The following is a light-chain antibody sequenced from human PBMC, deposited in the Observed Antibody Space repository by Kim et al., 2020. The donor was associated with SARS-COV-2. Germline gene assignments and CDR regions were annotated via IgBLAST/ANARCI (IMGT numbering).Light chain of an antibody. CDR1: QDVSTW. V-gene: IGKV1-12*01. CDR3: QQSNTSPHT. Sequence: SASVGDRVTITCRATQDVSTWLAWYEQKPGKAPKLLIYGASRLQSGVPPRFSGSGSGTEFTLTINSLQPEDFATYYCQQSNTSPHTFGQGTKLEIK. CDR2: GAS. J-gene: IGKJ2*01.